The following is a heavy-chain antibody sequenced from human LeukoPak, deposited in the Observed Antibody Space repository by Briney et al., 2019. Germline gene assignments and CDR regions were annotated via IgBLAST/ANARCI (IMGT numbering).Heavy chain of an antibody. V-gene: IGHV3-74*01. D-gene: IGHD3-10*01. Sequence: GGSLRLSCAASGFTFSNYWMHWVRQVPGKGLVWVSHINSDGRIINYADSVKGRFTISRDNAKNTLYLQMNSLRVEDTDVYYCARGRGWYFDLWGRGTLVTVSS. J-gene: IGHJ2*01. CDR1: GFTFSNYW. CDR3: ARGRGWYFDL. CDR2: INSDGRII.